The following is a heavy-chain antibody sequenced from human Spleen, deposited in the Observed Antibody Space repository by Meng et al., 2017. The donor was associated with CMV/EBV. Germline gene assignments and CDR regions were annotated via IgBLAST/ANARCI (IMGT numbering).Heavy chain of an antibody. V-gene: IGHV3-74*01. CDR1: GFTFSSYG. Sequence: GESLKISCAASGFTFSSYGMHWVRQAPGKGLVWVSRMNTDGSSTYYADSVRGRFSISTDSAENTLYLQMSHLRAEDTAVYYCARSHHYGAGTYGFDVWGQGAMVTVSS. CDR3: ARSHHYGAGTYGFDV. D-gene: IGHD3-10*01. CDR2: MNTDGSST. J-gene: IGHJ3*01.